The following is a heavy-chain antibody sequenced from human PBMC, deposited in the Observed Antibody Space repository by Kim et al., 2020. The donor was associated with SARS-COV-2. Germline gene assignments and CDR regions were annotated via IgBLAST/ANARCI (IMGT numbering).Heavy chain of an antibody. J-gene: IGHJ4*02. V-gene: IGHV4-30-4*02. Sequence: YHPSLKSRLNISVETSHNQVSLKLGYVTAADTAVYYCARGHRVRGEPFDYWGQGTLVTVAS. D-gene: IGHD3-10*01. CDR3: ARGHRVRGEPFDY.